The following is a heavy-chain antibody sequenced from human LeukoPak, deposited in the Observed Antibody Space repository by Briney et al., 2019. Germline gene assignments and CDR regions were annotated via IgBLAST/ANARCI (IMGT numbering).Heavy chain of an antibody. CDR1: GVTFSNYS. D-gene: IGHD5-24*01. J-gene: IGHJ4*02. CDR3: ARRSAGRCDYFDY. Sequence: GGSLRLSCAASGVTFSNYSMGWVRQAPGKGLEWASPISGFSDINYADSAKGRFTISRDNYNNTLHLQMDSLRVDDRAIYYCARRSAGRCDYFDYWGEEILVIVFS. CDR2: ISGFSDI. V-gene: IGHV3-23*01.